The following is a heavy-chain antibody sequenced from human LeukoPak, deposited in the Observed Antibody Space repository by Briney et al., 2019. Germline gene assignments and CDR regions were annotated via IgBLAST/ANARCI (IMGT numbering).Heavy chain of an antibody. CDR2: IKEDRTAD. CDR3: ERGGWELDY. Sequence: SGGSLRLSCAASGFTVRDFWMAWVRQAPGKGLEWVAHIKEDRTADYYVDSVKGRFTISKDDAKNSLHLQMNSLRVEDTAVYYCERGGWELDYWGPGTLVTVSS. V-gene: IGHV3-7*01. D-gene: IGHD4-23*01. CDR1: GFTVRDFW. J-gene: IGHJ4*02.